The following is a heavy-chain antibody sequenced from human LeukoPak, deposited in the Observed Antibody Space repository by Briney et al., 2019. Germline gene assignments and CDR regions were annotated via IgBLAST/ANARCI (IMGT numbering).Heavy chain of an antibody. CDR1: GFTFDDYG. CDR3: ARRGVDTAMGYYYYYYMDA. D-gene: IGHD5-18*01. CDR2: INWNGGST. Sequence: GGSLRLSCAASGFTFDDYGMSWVRQAPGKGLEWVSGINWNGGSTGYADSVKGRFTISRDNAKNSLYLQMNSLRAEDTALYYCARRGVDTAMGYYYYYYMDAWGKGTTVTISS. V-gene: IGHV3-20*04. J-gene: IGHJ6*03.